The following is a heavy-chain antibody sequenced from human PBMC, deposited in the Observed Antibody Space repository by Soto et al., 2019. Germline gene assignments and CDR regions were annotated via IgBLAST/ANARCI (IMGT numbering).Heavy chain of an antibody. Sequence: GESLTISCQCSGYRFTGYWIVWVRPLPGKGLEWMGIIYPGDSDTRYSPSFQGQVTISADKSISTAYLQWSSLKASDTAMYYCARLLEGELSLYYYYYGMDGWGQGNTVTVS. CDR1: GYRFTGYW. J-gene: IGHJ6*02. D-gene: IGHD3-16*02. CDR2: IYPGDSDT. V-gene: IGHV5-51*01. CDR3: ARLLEGELSLYYYYYGMDG.